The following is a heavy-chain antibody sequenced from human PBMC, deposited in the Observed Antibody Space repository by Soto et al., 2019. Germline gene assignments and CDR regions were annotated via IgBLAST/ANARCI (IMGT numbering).Heavy chain of an antibody. D-gene: IGHD2-15*01. CDR1: GFTFSSYG. V-gene: IGHV3-33*01. Sequence: QVQLVESGGGVVQPGRSLRLSCAASGFTFSSYGMHWVRQAPGKGLEWVADIWYDGSNKYYADSVKGRFTISRDNSKNSLYLQLNSLRAEDTAVYYCARDPLYCSGGRCYFTLSYYFDYWGQGTLVAVSS. J-gene: IGHJ4*02. CDR2: IWYDGSNK. CDR3: ARDPLYCSGGRCYFTLSYYFDY.